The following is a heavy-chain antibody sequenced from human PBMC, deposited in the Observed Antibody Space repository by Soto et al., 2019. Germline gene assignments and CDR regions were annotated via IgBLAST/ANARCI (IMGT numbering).Heavy chain of an antibody. CDR1: GYTLNEVA. Sequence: GASVKVSCKVSGYTLNEVAMHWVRQAPGKGLEWLGGLDPDEAETIYAQHFQGRVTMTEDTSTDTVYMELSSLRSEDTALYFCTTYHGDYNXDHWGQGTLVTVSS. CDR3: TTYHGDYNXDH. CDR2: LDPDEAET. V-gene: IGHV1-24*01. J-gene: IGHJ5*02. D-gene: IGHD4-17*01.